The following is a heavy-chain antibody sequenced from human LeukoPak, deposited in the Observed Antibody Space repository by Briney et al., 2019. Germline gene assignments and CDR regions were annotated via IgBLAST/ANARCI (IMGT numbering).Heavy chain of an antibody. Sequence: PSETLSLTCAVSGCSINSGGYSWSWIRQPPGKGLEWIGYIYHSGSTYYNPSLKSRVTISVDRSKNQFSLKLSSVTAADTAVYYCAARHSGYDWDYFDYWGQGTLVTVSS. CDR1: GCSINSGGYS. J-gene: IGHJ4*02. CDR2: IYHSGST. CDR3: AARHSGYDWDYFDY. D-gene: IGHD5-12*01. V-gene: IGHV4-30-2*01.